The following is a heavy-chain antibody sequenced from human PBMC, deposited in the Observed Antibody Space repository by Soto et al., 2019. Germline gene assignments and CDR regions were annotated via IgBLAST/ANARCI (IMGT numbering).Heavy chain of an antibody. J-gene: IGHJ4*02. D-gene: IGHD1-20*01. CDR3: TRDYNWANDY. Sequence: EVQLVESGGGLVQPGGSLRVSCAASGFTFSDHFMDWVRQAPGKGLEWIGRIRNKGSSYSTEYAASVEGRFTISRDDSINSLSQQMNSLKIEATAVYYCTRDYNWANDYWGQGTLVTVSS. V-gene: IGHV3-72*01. CDR2: IRNKGSSYST. CDR1: GFTFSDHF.